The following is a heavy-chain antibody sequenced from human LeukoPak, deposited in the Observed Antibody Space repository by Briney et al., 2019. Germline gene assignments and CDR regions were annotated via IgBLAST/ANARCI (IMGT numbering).Heavy chain of an antibody. CDR2: VSYDGGVK. CDR3: ARDTPVRNYDSTGPFDY. J-gene: IGHJ4*02. D-gene: IGHD3-22*01. Sequence: GGSLRLSCVASGFTFSSYSMHWVRQAPGKGLEWVAVVSYDGGVKYYADSVMGRFTISRDNSKSTLYLQMNSLRAEDTAVYYCARDTPVRNYDSTGPFDYWGQGTLVTVSS. V-gene: IGHV3-30*03. CDR1: GFTFSSYS.